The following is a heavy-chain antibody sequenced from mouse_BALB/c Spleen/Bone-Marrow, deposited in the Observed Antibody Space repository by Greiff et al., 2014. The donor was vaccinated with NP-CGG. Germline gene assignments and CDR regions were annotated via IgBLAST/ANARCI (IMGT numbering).Heavy chain of an antibody. CDR1: GLDFSRYW. CDR3: ARLGYYGGFAY. J-gene: IGHJ3*01. CDR2: INPDSSTI. V-gene: IGHV4-1*02. D-gene: IGHD2-3*01. Sequence: VQLKESGGGLVQPGGSLKLSCAASGLDFSRYWMSWVRQAPGKGLEWIGEINPDSSTINYTPSLKDKFIISRDNAKNTLYLQMSKVRSEDTALYYCARLGYYGGFAYWGQGTLVTVSA.